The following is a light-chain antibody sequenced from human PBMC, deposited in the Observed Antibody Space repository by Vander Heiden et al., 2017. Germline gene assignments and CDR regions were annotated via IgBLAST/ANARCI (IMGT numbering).Light chain of an antibody. V-gene: IGKV1-33*01. CDR1: EDIHNY. CDR3: QQDDNLPL. CDR2: DAS. J-gene: IGKJ3*01. Sequence: DIQMTQSPSSLSASVGARVTITCQASEDIHNYLNWYQHKPGKAPKLLIYDASNGEAGVPSRSSGSGSGTHFTLTISSRQPDDIAKYFCQQDDNLPLVGHGTTVDLK.